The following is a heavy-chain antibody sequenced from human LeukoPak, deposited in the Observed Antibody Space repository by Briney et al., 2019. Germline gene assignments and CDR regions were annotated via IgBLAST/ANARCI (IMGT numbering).Heavy chain of an antibody. J-gene: IGHJ4*02. CDR3: ARDHGSGSLSDYFDY. Sequence: GGSLRLSCAASGFTFSSYAMHWVRQAPGKGLEWVAVISYDGSNKYYADSMKGRFTISRDNSKNTLYLQMNSLRAEDTAVYYCARDHGSGSLSDYFDYWGQGTLVTVSS. CDR1: GFTFSSYA. V-gene: IGHV3-30-3*01. D-gene: IGHD3-10*01. CDR2: ISYDGSNK.